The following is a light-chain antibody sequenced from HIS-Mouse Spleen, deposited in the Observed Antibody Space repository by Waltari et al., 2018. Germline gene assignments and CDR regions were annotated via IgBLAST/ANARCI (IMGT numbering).Light chain of an antibody. CDR1: QGISSY. CDR3: QQLNSYPPT. J-gene: IGKJ1*01. V-gene: IGKV1-9*01. CDR2: AAS. Sequence: DIQLTQSPSFLSASVGDRVTITSRASQGISSYLAWYQQKPGKAPKLLIYAASTLQSGVPSRFSGSGSGTEFTLTISCLQPEDFATYYCQQLNSYPPTFGQGTKVEIK.